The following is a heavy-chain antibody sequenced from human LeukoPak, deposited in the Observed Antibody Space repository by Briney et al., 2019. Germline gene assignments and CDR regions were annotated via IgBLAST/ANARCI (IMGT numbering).Heavy chain of an antibody. Sequence: GGSLRLSCAASGFTFSNYWMSWVRQAPGKGPEWVANIKQDGSDKYYVDSVKARFTISRDNAKNSLYLQMNSLRAEDTAVYYCARGGVYYGSDYFGMDVWGQGTTVTVSS. J-gene: IGHJ6*02. CDR3: ARGGVYYGSDYFGMDV. CDR2: IKQDGSDK. D-gene: IGHD3-10*01. CDR1: GFTFSNYW. V-gene: IGHV3-7*01.